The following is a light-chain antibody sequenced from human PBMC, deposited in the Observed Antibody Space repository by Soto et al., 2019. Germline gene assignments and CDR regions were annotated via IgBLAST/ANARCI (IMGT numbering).Light chain of an antibody. J-gene: IGKJ2*01. CDR1: QSISTY. CDR3: QQYNSYSYT. Sequence: DIQMTQSPSTLSASVGDRVTITCRASQSISTYLAWYQQKPGKAPKLLIYHASNLESGVPSRFSCSGSGTEFTLTISSLQPDDFATYYCQQYNSYSYTFGQGTKLEIK. CDR2: HAS. V-gene: IGKV1-5*01.